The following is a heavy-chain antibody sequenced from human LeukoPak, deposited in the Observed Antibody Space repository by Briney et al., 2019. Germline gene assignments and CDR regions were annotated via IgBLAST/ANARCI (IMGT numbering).Heavy chain of an antibody. CDR3: AKRDRTVTHAFDI. CDR1: GFTFSSYE. Sequence: QPGGSLRLSCAASGFTFSSYEMNWVRQAPGKGLEWVSYISSSGSTIYYADSVKGRFTISRDNSENTLYLQMNSLRAEDTAVYYCAKRDRTVTHAFDIWGQGTMVTVSS. CDR2: ISSSGSTI. J-gene: IGHJ3*02. V-gene: IGHV3-48*03. D-gene: IGHD4-17*01.